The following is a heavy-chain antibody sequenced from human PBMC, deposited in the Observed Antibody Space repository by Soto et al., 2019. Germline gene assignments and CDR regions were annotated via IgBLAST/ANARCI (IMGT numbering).Heavy chain of an antibody. CDR1: GYTFTGYY. Sequence: GASVKVSCKASGYTFTGYYMHWVRQAPGQGLEWMGWINPNSGGTNYAQKFQGRVTMTRDTSISTAYMELSRLRSDDTAVYYCARDQVDSNFYYYYYGMDVWGQGTTVTVSS. V-gene: IGHV1-2*02. CDR2: INPNSGGT. D-gene: IGHD1-1*01. CDR3: ARDQVDSNFYYYYYGMDV. J-gene: IGHJ6*02.